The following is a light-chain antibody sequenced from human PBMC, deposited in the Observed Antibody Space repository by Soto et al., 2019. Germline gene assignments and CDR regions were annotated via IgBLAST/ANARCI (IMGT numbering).Light chain of an antibody. CDR1: ALPRQY. J-gene: IGLJ1*01. Sequence: ELAQPPSMSVSPGQTAVITCSGDALPRQYVYWFKQKPGQAPVLVIYQDTRRPPTIPARFSGSASGTTVSLTISGVQADDEADYYCQSADTSGNIEVFGPGTKVTVL. V-gene: IGLV3-25*02. CDR2: QDT. CDR3: QSADTSGNIEV.